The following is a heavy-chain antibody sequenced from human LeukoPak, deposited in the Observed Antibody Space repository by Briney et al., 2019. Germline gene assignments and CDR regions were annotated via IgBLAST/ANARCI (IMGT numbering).Heavy chain of an antibody. Sequence: PGGSLRLSCAASGFTFSNYAMSWVRQAPGKGLEWVSGISGSGINTYYADSVKGRVTISRDNDKNSVHLQMNNLGAEDTAVYYCARGGGMRSWYDFDYWGQGILVTVSS. V-gene: IGHV3-23*01. CDR2: ISGSGINT. D-gene: IGHD6-13*01. CDR1: GFTFSNYA. J-gene: IGHJ4*02. CDR3: ARGGGMRSWYDFDY.